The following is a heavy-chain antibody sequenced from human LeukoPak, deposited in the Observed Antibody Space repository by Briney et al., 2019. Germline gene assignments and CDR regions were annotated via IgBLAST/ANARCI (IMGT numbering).Heavy chain of an antibody. J-gene: IGHJ4*02. Sequence: GGSLRLPCRASGITFGDYAVSWFRQAPGKGLEWVSFIRSKTYGGTTEYAASVKGRFTISRDDSKSIAYLQMNSLKTEDTAVYYCTTFSSSWYGDFDYWGQGTLVTVSS. CDR3: TTFSSSWYGDFDY. CDR2: IRSKTYGGTT. V-gene: IGHV3-49*03. CDR1: GITFGDYA. D-gene: IGHD6-13*01.